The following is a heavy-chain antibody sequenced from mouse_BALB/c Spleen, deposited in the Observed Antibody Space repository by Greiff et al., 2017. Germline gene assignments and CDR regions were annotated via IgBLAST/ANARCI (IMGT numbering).Heavy chain of an antibody. D-gene: IGHD4-1*01. Sequence: EVQLMESGGGLVKPGGSLKLSCAASGFTFSSYTMSWVRQTPEKRLEWVATISSGGSYTYYPDSVKGRFTISRDNAKNTLYLQMSSLKSEDTAMYYCTRDQTGTRYFDVWGAGTTVTVSS. CDR1: GFTFSSYT. J-gene: IGHJ1*01. CDR2: ISSGGSYT. V-gene: IGHV5-6-4*01. CDR3: TRDQTGTRYFDV.